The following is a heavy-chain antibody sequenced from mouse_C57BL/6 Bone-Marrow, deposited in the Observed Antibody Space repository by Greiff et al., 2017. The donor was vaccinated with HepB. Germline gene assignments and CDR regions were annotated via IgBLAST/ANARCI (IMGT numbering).Heavy chain of an antibody. CDR3: ARNFYYYGSGWYFDV. J-gene: IGHJ1*03. Sequence: QVHVKQSGPGLVQPSQSLSITCTVSGFSLTSYGVHWVRQSPGKGLEWLGVIWSGGSTDYNAAFISRLSISKDNSKSQVFFKMNSLQADDTAIYYCARNFYYYGSGWYFDVWGTGTTVTVSS. D-gene: IGHD1-1*01. CDR2: IWSGGST. V-gene: IGHV2-2*01. CDR1: GFSLTSYG.